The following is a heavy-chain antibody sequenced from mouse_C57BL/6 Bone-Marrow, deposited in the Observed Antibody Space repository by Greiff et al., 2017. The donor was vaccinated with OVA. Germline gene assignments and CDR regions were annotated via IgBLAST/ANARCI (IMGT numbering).Heavy chain of an antibody. Sequence: EVKLVESGAELVRPGASVKLSCTASGFNIKDDYMHWVKQRPEQGLEWIGWIDPENGDTEYASKFQGKATITADTSSNTAYLQLSSLTSEDTAVYYCTTAVCAYWGQGTLVTVSA. CDR2: IDPENGDT. CDR3: TTAVCAY. J-gene: IGHJ3*01. V-gene: IGHV14-4*01. CDR1: GFNIKDDY.